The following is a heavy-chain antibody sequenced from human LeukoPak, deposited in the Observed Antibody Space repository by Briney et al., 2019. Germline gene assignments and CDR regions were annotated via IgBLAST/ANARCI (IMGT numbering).Heavy chain of an antibody. CDR2: IYYSGST. CDR3: ARDRDYYDSSGYYGHYFDY. CDR1: GGSISSYY. D-gene: IGHD3-22*01. J-gene: IGHJ4*02. V-gene: IGHV4-59*01. Sequence: PSETLSLTCTVSGGSISSYYWSWIRQPPGKGLEWIRYIYYSGSTNYNPSLKSRVTISVDTSKNQFSLKLSSVTAADTAVYYCARDRDYYDSSGYYGHYFDYWGQGTLVTVSS.